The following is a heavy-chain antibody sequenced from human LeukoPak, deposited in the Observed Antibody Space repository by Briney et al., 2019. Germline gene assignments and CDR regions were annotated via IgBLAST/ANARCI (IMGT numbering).Heavy chain of an antibody. CDR1: GFTFSNYA. D-gene: IGHD1-26*01. CDR2: ISPGGSST. V-gene: IGHV3-23*01. J-gene: IGHJ4*02. CDR3: AKAIHSESTMPGD. Sequence: PGGSLRLSCAASGFTFSNYAMSWVRQAPGKGLEWVSTISPGGSSTYYTDSVKGRFAISRDNSKNTLYLQMNSLGAGDTAIYYCAKAIHSESTMPGDWGQGTLVTVSS.